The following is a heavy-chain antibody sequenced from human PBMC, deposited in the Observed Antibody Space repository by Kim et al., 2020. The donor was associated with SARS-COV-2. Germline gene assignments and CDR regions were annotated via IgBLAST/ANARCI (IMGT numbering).Heavy chain of an antibody. CDR2: IYYSGST. Sequence: SETLSLTCTVSGFSISSNSYYWGWIRQPPGKGLEWIGTIYYSGSTYYNPSLKSRVTISVDTSKNQFSLELTSVTAADTAVYYCASRTGSSPSAFPFDPW. CDR1: GFSISSNSYY. V-gene: IGHV4-39*01. D-gene: IGHD6-13*01. J-gene: IGHJ5*02. CDR3: ASRTGSSPSAFPFDP.